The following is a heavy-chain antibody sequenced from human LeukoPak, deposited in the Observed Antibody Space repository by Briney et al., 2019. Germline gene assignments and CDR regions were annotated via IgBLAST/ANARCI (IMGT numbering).Heavy chain of an antibody. CDR3: AKYYRESSGASPLDY. CDR1: GFSFSNYG. CDR2: IRYDGSNK. D-gene: IGHD3-22*01. Sequence: GGSLRLSCVASGFSFSNYGMHWVRQAPGKGLEWVAFIRYDGSNKYYADSVKGRFTTSRDNSKNTLYLQMNSLRVEDTAVYYCAKYYRESSGASPLDYWGQGTRVTVSS. V-gene: IGHV3-30*02. J-gene: IGHJ4*02.